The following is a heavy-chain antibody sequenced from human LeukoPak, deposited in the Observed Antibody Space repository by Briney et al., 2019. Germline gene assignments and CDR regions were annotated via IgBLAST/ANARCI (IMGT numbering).Heavy chain of an antibody. CDR3: AKATGYNTYYGMDV. CDR2: ISGSGGST. CDR1: GFTFSSYA. V-gene: IGHV3-23*01. D-gene: IGHD3-9*01. J-gene: IGHJ6*02. Sequence: PGGSLRLSCAASGFTFSSYAMSWVRQAPGKGLEWVSGISGSGGSTYYADSVKGRFTISRDNSKNTLYLQVNSLRAEDTAVYYCAKATGYNTYYGMDVWGLGTTVTVSS.